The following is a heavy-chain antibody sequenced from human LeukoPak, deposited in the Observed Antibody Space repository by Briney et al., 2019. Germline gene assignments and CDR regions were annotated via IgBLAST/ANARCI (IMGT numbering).Heavy chain of an antibody. D-gene: IGHD4/OR15-4a*01. CDR2: ISSSSSPI. J-gene: IGHJ4*02. V-gene: IGHV3-48*04. CDR1: GFAFNTYS. Sequence: PGGALRLSCAASGFAFNTYSMNWVRQAPGKGLEWVSYISSSSSPIYYADSVKGRFTISRDNAKTSLYLQMNTLRAEDTAVYYCARASRAPGDFDYWGQGTLVTVSS. CDR3: ARASRAPGDFDY.